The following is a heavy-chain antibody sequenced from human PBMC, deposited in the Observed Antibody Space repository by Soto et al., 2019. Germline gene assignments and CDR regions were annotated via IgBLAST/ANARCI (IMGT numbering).Heavy chain of an antibody. CDR2: VSGYNGDT. D-gene: IGHD2-8*01. CDR3: AKNGQPPYYYYGMDV. J-gene: IGHJ6*02. CDR1: GYTFSRYG. Sequence: QGQLVQSGPEVKKPGASVKVSCKASGYTFSRYGISWVRQAPGQGLEWMGWVSGYNGDTKYAQKVQGRVIMTIDTSTYTAYMELRSLTSADTAIYYCAKNGQPPYYYYGMDVWGQGTTVTVSS. V-gene: IGHV1-18*01.